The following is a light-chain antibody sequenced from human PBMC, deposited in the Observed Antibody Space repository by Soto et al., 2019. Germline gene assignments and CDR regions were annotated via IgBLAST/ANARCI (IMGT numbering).Light chain of an antibody. CDR1: QSVNSNY. J-gene: IGKJ1*01. CDR3: PQYDSTPPT. Sequence: PGDRATLSCRASQSVNSNYLAWYQRKPGQAPRLLIYGASNRATDIPYRFSASGSGTDFNLTITRLEAEDFAVYYCPQYDSTPPTFGHGTKGEVK. V-gene: IGKV3-20*01. CDR2: GAS.